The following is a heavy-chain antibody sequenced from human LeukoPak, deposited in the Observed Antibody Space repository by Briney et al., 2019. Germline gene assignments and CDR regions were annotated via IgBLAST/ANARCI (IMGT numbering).Heavy chain of an antibody. D-gene: IGHD5-18*01. CDR2: VKSDGSST. CDR3: AKEGTPMAASYFDY. Sequence: GGSQRLSCAASEFTFSTYWMHWVRQAPGKGLVWVSRVKSDGSSTGYADSVKGRFTISRDNSDNTLYLQMNSLRDEDTAMYYCAKEGTPMAASYFDYWGQGTLITVSS. V-gene: IGHV3-74*01. CDR1: EFTFSTYW. J-gene: IGHJ4*02.